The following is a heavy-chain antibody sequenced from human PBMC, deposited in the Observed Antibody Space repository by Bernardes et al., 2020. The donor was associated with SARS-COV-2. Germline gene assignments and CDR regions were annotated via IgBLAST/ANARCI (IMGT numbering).Heavy chain of an antibody. V-gene: IGHV4-39*01. J-gene: IGHJ5*02. CDR1: GGSIRSKSHY. Sequence: SETLSLTCVVSGGSIRSKSHYWGWIRQPPGKGLEWIGSIYYSGSAFYNPSLKGRVSISVDTSKNQFSLKLTSVTAADTALYYCARQPDKEYDFWTGFYPKGWFDPWGQGTLVTVSS. CDR2: IYYSGSA. CDR3: ARQPDKEYDFWTGFYPKGWFDP. D-gene: IGHD3-3*01.